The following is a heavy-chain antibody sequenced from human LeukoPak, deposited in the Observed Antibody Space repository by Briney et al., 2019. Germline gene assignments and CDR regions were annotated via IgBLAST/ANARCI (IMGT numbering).Heavy chain of an antibody. J-gene: IGHJ4*02. CDR1: GGSISSYY. CDR2: IYYSGST. Sequence: SETLSLTCTVSGGSISSYYWSWIRQPRGKGLEWIGYIYYSGSTNYNPSLKSRVTISVDTSKNQFSLKLSSVTAADTAVYYCARALIWQQLSYFDYWGQGTLVTVSS. V-gene: IGHV4-59*01. D-gene: IGHD6-13*01. CDR3: ARALIWQQLSYFDY.